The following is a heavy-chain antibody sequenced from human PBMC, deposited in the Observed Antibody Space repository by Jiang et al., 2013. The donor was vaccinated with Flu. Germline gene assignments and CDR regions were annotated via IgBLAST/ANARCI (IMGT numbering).Heavy chain of an antibody. D-gene: IGHD2-21*02. CDR1: SSHY. J-gene: IGHJ6*02. V-gene: IGHV4-59*08. CDR2: SHNQWGPT. CDR3: ARSYCGGDCYSMFGYSYYGMDV. Sequence: SSHYWSWIRQPPGKGTGVDWGISHNQWGPTNYNPSLKSRVTISIDTSTNQFSLKLISVTAPDTAVYYCARSYCGGDCYSMFGYSYYGMDVWGQGTTVTVSS.